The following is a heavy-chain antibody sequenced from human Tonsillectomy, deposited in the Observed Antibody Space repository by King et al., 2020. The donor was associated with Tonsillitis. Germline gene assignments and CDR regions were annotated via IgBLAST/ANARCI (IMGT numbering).Heavy chain of an antibody. V-gene: IGHV1-8*01. CDR3: ARGYCTNGVCYTGGYFDF. D-gene: IGHD2-8*01. J-gene: IGHJ4*02. CDR2: MNPNSGNT. CDR1: GYTFTSYD. Sequence: QLVQSGAEVKKPGASVKVYCKASGYTFTSYDINWVRQATGQGLEWMGWMNPNSGNTGYAQKFQGRVTMTRNTSISTAYMDLRSLRSEDTAVYYCARGYCTNGVCYTGGYFDFWGQGTLVTVSS.